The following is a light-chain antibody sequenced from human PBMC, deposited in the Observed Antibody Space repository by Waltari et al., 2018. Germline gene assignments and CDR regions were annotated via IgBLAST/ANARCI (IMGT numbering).Light chain of an antibody. Sequence: DIVLTQSPATLSLSPGERATLSCRASQSVSTYLAWYQQRPGHPPRLLIYDSSSRATGIPARFSGSGSETDFTLTISSLEPEDFAVYYCQQRYKWPLTFGGGSKVEI. CDR1: QSVSTY. V-gene: IGKV3-11*01. J-gene: IGKJ4*01. CDR2: DSS. CDR3: QQRYKWPLT.